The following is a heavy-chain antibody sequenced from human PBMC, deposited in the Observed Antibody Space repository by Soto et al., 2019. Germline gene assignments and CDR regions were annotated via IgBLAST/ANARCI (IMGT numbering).Heavy chain of an antibody. V-gene: IGHV4-61*01. Sequence: SETLSLTCTVSGGSVSSGSYYWSWIRQPPGKGLEWIGYIYYSGSTNYNPSLKGRFTISRDNAKNSLYLQMNSLRAEDTAVYYCARDGHYHDSSGYYELPLDYWGQGTLVTVSS. D-gene: IGHD3-22*01. J-gene: IGHJ4*02. CDR1: GGSVSSGSYY. CDR2: IYYSGST. CDR3: ARDGHYHDSSGYYELPLDY.